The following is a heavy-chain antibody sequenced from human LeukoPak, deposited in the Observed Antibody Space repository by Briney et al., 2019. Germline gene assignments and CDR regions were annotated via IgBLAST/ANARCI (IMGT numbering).Heavy chain of an antibody. CDR1: GGTFSSYA. J-gene: IGHJ5*02. Sequence: ASVKVSCKASGGTFSSYAISWVRQAPGQGLEWMGGIIPIFGTANYAQKFQGRVTITADKSTSTAYMELSSLRSEDTAVYYCARAPRYCSSTSCSLTPDPWGQGTLVTVSS. V-gene: IGHV1-69*06. CDR2: IIPIFGTA. CDR3: ARAPRYCSSTSCSLTPDP. D-gene: IGHD2-2*01.